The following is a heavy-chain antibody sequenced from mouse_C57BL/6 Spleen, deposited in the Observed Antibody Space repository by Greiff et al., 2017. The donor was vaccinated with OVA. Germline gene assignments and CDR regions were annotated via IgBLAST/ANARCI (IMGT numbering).Heavy chain of an antibody. CDR2: IRSKSNNYAT. V-gene: IGHV10-1*01. J-gene: IGHJ2*01. Sequence: EVKLVESGGGLVQPKGSLKLSCAASGFSFNTYAMNWVRQAPGTGLEWVARIRSKSNNYATYYADSVKDRFTISRDDSESMLYLQMNNLKTEDTAMYYCVRQTGYYFDYWGQGTTLTVSS. D-gene: IGHD4-1*01. CDR1: GFSFNTYA. CDR3: VRQTGYYFDY.